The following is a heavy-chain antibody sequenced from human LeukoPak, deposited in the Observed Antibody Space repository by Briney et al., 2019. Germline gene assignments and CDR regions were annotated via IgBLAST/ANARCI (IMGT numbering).Heavy chain of an antibody. J-gene: IGHJ4*02. D-gene: IGHD3-10*01. V-gene: IGHV4-39*01. CDR1: GGSISSSSYY. Sequence: SETLSLTCTVSGGSISSSSYYWGWIRQPPGKGLEWIGSIYYSGSTYYNPSLKSRVTISVDTSKNQFSLKLSSVTAADTAVYYCARLLWFGVLGSYYFDYWGEGTLVTVSS. CDR2: IYYSGST. CDR3: ARLLWFGVLGSYYFDY.